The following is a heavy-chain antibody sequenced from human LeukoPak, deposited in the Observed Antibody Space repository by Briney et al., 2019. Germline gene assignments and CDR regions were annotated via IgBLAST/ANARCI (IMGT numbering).Heavy chain of an antibody. J-gene: IGHJ4*02. V-gene: IGHV3-30*18. CDR1: GFTFSSYG. CDR2: ISYDGSNK. Sequence: GGSLRLSCAASGFTFSSYGMHWVRQAPGKGLEWVAVISYDGSNKYYADSVKGRFTISRDNSKNMLYLQMNSLRAEDTAVYYCAKDQNFDYWGQGTLVTVSS. CDR3: AKDQNFDY.